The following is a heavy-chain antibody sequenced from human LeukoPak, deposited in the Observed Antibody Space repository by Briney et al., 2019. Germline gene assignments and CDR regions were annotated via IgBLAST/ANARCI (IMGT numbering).Heavy chain of an antibody. CDR2: IIPIFGTA. Sequence: ASVKVSCKASGGTFSSYAISWVRQAPGQGLEWMGGIIPIFGTANYAQKFQGRVTITADESTSTAYMELSSLRSEDTAVYYCAIDETSDSMIVVPTPYYYYGMDVWGQGTTVTVSS. CDR1: GGTFSSYA. V-gene: IGHV1-69*13. CDR3: AIDETSDSMIVVPTPYYYYGMDV. D-gene: IGHD3-22*01. J-gene: IGHJ6*02.